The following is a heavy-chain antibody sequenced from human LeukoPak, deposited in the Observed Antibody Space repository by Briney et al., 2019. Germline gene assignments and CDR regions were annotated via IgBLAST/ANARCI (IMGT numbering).Heavy chain of an antibody. CDR1: GGSIRGSSYH. CDR3: AISTYYYDWSGIF. CDR2: IYYSGST. V-gene: IGHV4-39*01. Sequence: PSETLSLTCTVSGGSIRGSSYHWARIRQPPGKGLEWIGNIYYSGSTYYNPSLKSRVTISIDTSKNEFSLKLSSVTAADTAVYFCAISTYYYDWSGIFWGQGTLVTVSS. J-gene: IGHJ4*02. D-gene: IGHD3-22*01.